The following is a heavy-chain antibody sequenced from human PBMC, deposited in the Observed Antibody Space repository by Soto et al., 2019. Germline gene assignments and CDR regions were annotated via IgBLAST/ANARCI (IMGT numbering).Heavy chain of an antibody. J-gene: IGHJ4*02. CDR3: ASGRDQPPVGLYFDS. CDR1: GGAFNNYI. CDR2: IIPMFGTP. V-gene: IGHV1-69*01. D-gene: IGHD1-26*01. Sequence: QVQLVQSGAEVKKPGSSVKVSCKASGGAFNNYIFDWVRQAPGQGLEWMGGIIPMFGTPKYAQTFQDRITISADVSTGTAYMELTSLSFDDSAIYYCASGRDQPPVGLYFDSWGEGTRVTVSS.